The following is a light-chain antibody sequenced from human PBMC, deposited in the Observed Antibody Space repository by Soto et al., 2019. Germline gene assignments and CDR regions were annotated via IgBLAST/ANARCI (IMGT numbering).Light chain of an antibody. CDR3: QQRSNWPPEYT. Sequence: EVVLTQSPATLSLSPGERATLSCRASQSVSNYLAWYQHKPGQAPRLLIYDASNRTTGIPARFSGSGSGTDFTHTISSLEPEDFAVYYCQQRSNWPPEYTFGQGTKLEIK. V-gene: IGKV3-11*01. CDR2: DAS. CDR1: QSVSNY. J-gene: IGKJ2*01.